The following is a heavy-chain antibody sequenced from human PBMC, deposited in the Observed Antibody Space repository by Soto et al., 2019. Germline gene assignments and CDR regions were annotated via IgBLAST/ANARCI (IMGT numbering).Heavy chain of an antibody. Sequence: ASVKVSCKASGYTFTSYGISWVRQAPGQGLEWMGWISAYNGNTNYAQKLQGRVTMTTDTSTSTAYMELRSLRSDDTAVYYCARTSDDPYSSSTIPHWFDPWGQGTLVTVSS. CDR3: ARTSDDPYSSSTIPHWFDP. J-gene: IGHJ5*02. CDR1: GYTFTSYG. CDR2: ISAYNGNT. V-gene: IGHV1-18*01. D-gene: IGHD6-6*01.